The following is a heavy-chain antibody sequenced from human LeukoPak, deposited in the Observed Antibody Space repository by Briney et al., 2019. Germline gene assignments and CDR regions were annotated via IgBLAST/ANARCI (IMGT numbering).Heavy chain of an antibody. CDR2: ISAYNGNT. Sequence: ASVKVSCKASGYTFTSYGISWVRQAPGQGLEWMGWISAYNGNTNYAQKLQGRVTMTTDTSTSTAYMELRSLRSDDTAVYYCARDSRAMVRGVRSWFDPWGQGTLVTVSS. J-gene: IGHJ5*02. CDR3: ARDSRAMVRGVRSWFDP. CDR1: GYTFTSYG. V-gene: IGHV1-18*01. D-gene: IGHD3-10*01.